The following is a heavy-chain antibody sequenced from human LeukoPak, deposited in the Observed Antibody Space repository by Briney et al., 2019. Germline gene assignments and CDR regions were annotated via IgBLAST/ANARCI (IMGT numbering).Heavy chain of an antibody. CDR3: ARDARGVRLGAFDI. V-gene: IGHV3-23*01. D-gene: IGHD3-10*01. Sequence: PGGFLRLSCAASGFTFSSYAMSWVRQAPGKGLEWVSAISGSGGSTYYADSVKGRFTISRGNAKNSLYLQMNSLRAEDTAVYYCARDARGVRLGAFDIWGQGTMVTVSS. CDR2: ISGSGGST. CDR1: GFTFSSYA. J-gene: IGHJ3*02.